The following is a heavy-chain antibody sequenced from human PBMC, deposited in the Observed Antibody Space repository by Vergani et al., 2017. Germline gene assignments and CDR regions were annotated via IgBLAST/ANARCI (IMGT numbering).Heavy chain of an antibody. CDR1: GFTFSSYA. J-gene: IGHJ5*02. CDR3: ARDRGCSSTSCYSDWFDP. Sequence: QVQLVESGGGVVQPGRSLRLSCAASGFTFSSYAMHWVRQAPGKGLEWVAVISYDGSNKYYADSVKGRFTISRDNSKNTLYLQMNSLRAEDTAVYYCARDRGCSSTSCYSDWFDPWGQGTLVTVSS. CDR2: ISYDGSNK. D-gene: IGHD2-2*01. V-gene: IGHV3-30-3*01.